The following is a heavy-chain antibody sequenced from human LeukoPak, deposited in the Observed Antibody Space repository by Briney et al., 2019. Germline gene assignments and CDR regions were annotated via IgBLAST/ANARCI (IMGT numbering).Heavy chain of an antibody. CDR1: GGSIKSYH. CDR3: ARRNDFHI. Sequence: PSETLSLTCTVSGGSIKSYHCSWIRQPPGKGLEWIGYIYSNEATEYKPSLKSRVTISADTSKNQFSLKLTSVSAADTAIYYCARRNDFHIWGQGTMVTVSS. CDR2: IYSNEAT. J-gene: IGHJ3*02. V-gene: IGHV4-4*08.